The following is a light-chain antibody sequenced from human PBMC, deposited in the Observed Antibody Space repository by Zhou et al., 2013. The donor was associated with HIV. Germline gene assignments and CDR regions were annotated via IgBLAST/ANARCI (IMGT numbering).Light chain of an antibody. Sequence: DIQMTQSPSSLSASIGDRVTITCRASQSVSIYLNWYQQKVGKAPKLLIYAASSLQSGVPSRFSGSGSGTEFTLTINSLQPEDFATYYCQHTFTTPITFGGGTRVEIK. CDR2: AAS. J-gene: IGKJ4*01. CDR3: QHTFTTPIT. CDR1: QSVSIY. V-gene: IGKV1-39*01.